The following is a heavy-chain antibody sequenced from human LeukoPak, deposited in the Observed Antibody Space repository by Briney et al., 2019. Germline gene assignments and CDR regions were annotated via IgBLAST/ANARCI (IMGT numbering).Heavy chain of an antibody. CDR3: ASLSGWYGYAFDI. CDR2: IYSGGST. D-gene: IGHD6-19*01. CDR1: GFTVSSNY. V-gene: IGHV3-66*02. Sequence: PGGSLRLSCAASGFTVSSNYMSWVRQAPGKGLEWVSVIYSGGSTYYADSVKGGFTISRDNSKNTLYLQMNSLRAEDTAVYYCASLSGWYGYAFDIWGQATMVTVSS. J-gene: IGHJ3*02.